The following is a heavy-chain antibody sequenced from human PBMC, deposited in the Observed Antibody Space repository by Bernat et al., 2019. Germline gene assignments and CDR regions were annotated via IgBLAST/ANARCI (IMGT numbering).Heavy chain of an antibody. J-gene: IGHJ6*02. CDR3: ARGRGVYYYYGMDV. V-gene: IGHV4-34*01. CDR1: GGSFSGYY. Sequence: QVPLQQWGAGLLKPSETLSLTCAVYGGSFSGYYWSWIRQPPGKGLEWIGEINHSGSTNYNPSLKSRVTISVDTSKNQFSLKLSSVTAADTAVYYCARGRGVYYYYGMDVWGQGTTVTVSS. CDR2: INHSGST.